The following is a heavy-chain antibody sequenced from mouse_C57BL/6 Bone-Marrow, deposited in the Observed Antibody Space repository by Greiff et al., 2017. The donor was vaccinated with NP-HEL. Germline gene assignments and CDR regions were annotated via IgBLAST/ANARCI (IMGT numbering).Heavy chain of an antibody. V-gene: IGHV5-2*01. Sequence: EVQGVESGGGLVQPGESLKLSCESNEYEFPSHDMSWVRKTPEKRLELVAAINSDGGSTYYPDTMERRFIISRDNTKKTLYLQMSSLRSEDTALYYCARRGYYGSSYWYFDVWGTGTTVTVSS. D-gene: IGHD1-1*01. J-gene: IGHJ1*03. CDR3: ARRGYYGSSYWYFDV. CDR2: INSDGGST. CDR1: EYEFPSHD.